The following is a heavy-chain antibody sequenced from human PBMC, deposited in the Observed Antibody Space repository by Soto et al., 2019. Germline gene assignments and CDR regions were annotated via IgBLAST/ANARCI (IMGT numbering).Heavy chain of an antibody. CDR1: GFTFSSYS. V-gene: IGHV3-21*01. J-gene: IGHJ3*02. Sequence: PGGSLRLSCAASGFTFSSYSMNWVRQAPGKGLEWVSSISSSSSYIYYADSVKGRFTISRDNAKNSLYLQMNSLRAEDTAVYCCARGWGEDIVGAPRLFDIWGQGTMVTVSS. CDR3: ARGWGEDIVGAPRLFDI. CDR2: ISSSSSYI. D-gene: IGHD1-26*01.